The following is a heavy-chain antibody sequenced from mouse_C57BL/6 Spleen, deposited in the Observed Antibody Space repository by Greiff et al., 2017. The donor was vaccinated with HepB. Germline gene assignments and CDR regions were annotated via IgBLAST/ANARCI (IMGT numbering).Heavy chain of an antibody. Sequence: VQLQQSGAELVMPGASVKLSCKASGYTFTSYWMHWVKQRPGHGLEWIGEIDPSDSYTNYNQKFKGKSTLTVDKSSSTAYMQLSSLTSEDSAVYYCTRGNWSYARDDWGQGTSVTVAS. CDR2: IDPSDSYT. D-gene: IGHD4-1*01. V-gene: IGHV1-69*01. J-gene: IGHJ4*01. CDR3: TRGNWSYARDD. CDR1: GYTFTSYW.